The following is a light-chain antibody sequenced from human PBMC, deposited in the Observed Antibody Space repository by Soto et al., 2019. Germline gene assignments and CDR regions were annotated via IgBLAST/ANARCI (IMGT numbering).Light chain of an antibody. Sequence: EIVITQSPATLSVSPGERATLSCRASQSVNIYLAWYQQKPGQAPRLLIYGASNRATGIPDRFSGSGSGTDFTLTISRLEPEDFAVYYCQQRDIWPWTFGQGTKVDI. CDR3: QQRDIWPWT. V-gene: IGKV3-11*01. CDR2: GAS. J-gene: IGKJ1*01. CDR1: QSVNIY.